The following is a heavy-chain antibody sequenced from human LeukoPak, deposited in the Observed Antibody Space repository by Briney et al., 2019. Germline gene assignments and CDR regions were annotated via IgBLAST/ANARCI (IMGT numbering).Heavy chain of an antibody. J-gene: IGHJ4*02. Sequence: GGSLRLSCGASRFTFSNYWMSWVRQAPGMGLVWVSRFNSDGRSTYYADSVKGRFTISRDNAKNTLYLQMNSLRAEDTAVYYCSRGRYYLDAWGQGTLVTVSS. V-gene: IGHV3-74*01. CDR2: FNSDGRST. D-gene: IGHD4-17*01. CDR3: SRGRYYLDA. CDR1: RFTFSNYW.